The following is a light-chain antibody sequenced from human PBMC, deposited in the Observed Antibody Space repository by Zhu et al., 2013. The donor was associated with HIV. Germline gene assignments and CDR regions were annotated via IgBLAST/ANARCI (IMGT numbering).Light chain of an antibody. V-gene: IGLV4-69*01. CDR2: VNSDGSH. CDR3: QTWGTGTHV. Sequence: QPVLTQSPSASASLGASVKLTCTLSSGHTRYAIAWHQQQSEKGPRYLMKVNSDGSHNKGDGIPDRFSGSSSGTERYLTISSLQSEDEADYYCQTWGTGTHVFGTGTKVTVL. CDR1: SGHTRYA. J-gene: IGLJ1*01.